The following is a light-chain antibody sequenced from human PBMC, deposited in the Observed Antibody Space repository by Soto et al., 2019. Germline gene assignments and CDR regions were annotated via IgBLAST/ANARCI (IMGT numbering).Light chain of an antibody. V-gene: IGKV1-5*03. CDR2: KAS. Sequence: DIQMTPSPSTLSASVGDRVTITCRASQSISSWLAWYQQKPGKAPKLLIYKASSLESGVPSRFSGSRSGTEFTLTISSLQPDDFATYYCHQYNCYPLTFGGGTKVDIK. J-gene: IGKJ4*01. CDR1: QSISSW. CDR3: HQYNCYPLT.